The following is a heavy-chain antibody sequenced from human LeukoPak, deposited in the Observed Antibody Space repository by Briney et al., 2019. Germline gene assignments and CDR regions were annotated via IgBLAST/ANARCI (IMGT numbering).Heavy chain of an antibody. CDR2: ISYDGGNK. CDR3: ARGPQYYDFWSGYDAFDI. CDR1: GYSFSAYG. Sequence: GGSLRLSCGTSGYSFSAYGMHWVRQAPGKGLEWVAVISYDGGNKFYADSVKGRFTISRDNAKNSLYLQMNSLRAEDTAVYYCARGPQYYDFWSGYDAFDIWGQGTMVTVSS. V-gene: IGHV3-30*03. J-gene: IGHJ3*02. D-gene: IGHD3-3*01.